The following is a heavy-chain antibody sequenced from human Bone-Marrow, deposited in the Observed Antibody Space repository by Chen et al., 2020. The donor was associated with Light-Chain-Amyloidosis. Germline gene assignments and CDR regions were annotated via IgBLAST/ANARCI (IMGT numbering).Heavy chain of an antibody. CDR2: IYWNDSQ. J-gene: IGHJ3*01. D-gene: IGHD3-9*01. Sequence: QITLKESGPTLVKPTETLTLTCTFSGFSLNTVGIGVGWVRQPPGKALEWLTLIYWNDSQRYSPSLRNRITITKDASKNQVVLTMTDLDHVDTATYYCARMSFFETSDALDVWGQGTMITVSS. CDR1: GFSLNTVGIG. V-gene: IGHV2-5*01. CDR3: ARMSFFETSDALDV.